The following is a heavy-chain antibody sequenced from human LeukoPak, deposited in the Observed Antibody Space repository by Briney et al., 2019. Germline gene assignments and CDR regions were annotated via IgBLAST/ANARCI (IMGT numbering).Heavy chain of an antibody. CDR3: ARTEYYDFWSGYPFDY. D-gene: IGHD3-3*01. CDR1: GFTFSSYA. CDR2: ISYDGSNK. J-gene: IGHJ4*02. V-gene: IGHV3-30-3*01. Sequence: GGSLRLSCAASGFTFSSYAMHWVRQAPGKGPEWAALISYDGSNKYYADSVKGRFTISRDNSRNTLYLQMNSLRAEDTAVYYCARTEYYDFWSGYPFDYWGQGTLVTVSS.